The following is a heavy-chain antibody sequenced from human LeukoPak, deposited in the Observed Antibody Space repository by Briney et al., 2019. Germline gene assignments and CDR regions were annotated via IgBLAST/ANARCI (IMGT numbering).Heavy chain of an antibody. D-gene: IGHD4-17*01. CDR1: GYTFTGYY. CDR2: INPNSGGT. J-gene: IGHJ6*03. Sequence: GASVKVSCKASGYTFTGYYMHWVRQAPGQGLEWMGWINPNSGGTNYAQKFQGRVTMTRDTSISTAYMELSRLRSDDTAVYYCARVGDQDGYYYYYMDVWGKGTTVTVSS. V-gene: IGHV1-2*02. CDR3: ARVGDQDGYYYYYMDV.